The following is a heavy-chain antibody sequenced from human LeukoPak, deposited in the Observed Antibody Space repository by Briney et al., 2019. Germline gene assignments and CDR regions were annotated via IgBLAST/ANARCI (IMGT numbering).Heavy chain of an antibody. CDR3: AELGITMIGGV. Sequence: GGSLRLSCAASGFTFSSYGMSWVRQAPGKGLEWVASIKQDGTEKHYVDSVKGRFTTSRDNAKNSLYLQMNSLRAEDTAVYYCAELGITMIGGVWGKGTTVTISS. V-gene: IGHV3-7*01. CDR1: GFTFSSYG. J-gene: IGHJ6*04. D-gene: IGHD3-10*02. CDR2: IKQDGTEK.